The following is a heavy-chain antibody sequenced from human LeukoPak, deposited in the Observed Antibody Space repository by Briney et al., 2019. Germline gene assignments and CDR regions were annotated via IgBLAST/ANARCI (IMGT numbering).Heavy chain of an antibody. J-gene: IGHJ4*02. D-gene: IGHD1-14*01. Sequence: GGSLRLSCAASGFPFSSYEMNWVRQAPGKGLEWVSYISSSGDSIYYADSVKGRFTVSRDDAKKSLYLHMNSLRDDDTAVYYCARGTGLDYWGQGTLVTVSS. CDR2: ISSSGDSI. V-gene: IGHV3-48*03. CDR1: GFPFSSYE. CDR3: ARGTGLDY.